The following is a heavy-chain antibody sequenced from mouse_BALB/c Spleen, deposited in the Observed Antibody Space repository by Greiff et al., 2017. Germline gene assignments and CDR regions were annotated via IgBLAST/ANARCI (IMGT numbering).Heavy chain of an antibody. CDR2: IWSDGST. V-gene: IGHV2-6-2*01. Sequence: VQVVESGPDLVAPSQSLSITCTVSGFSLTSYGVHWVRQPPGKGLEWLVVIWSDGSTTYNSALKSRLSISKDNSKSQVFLKMNSLQTDDTAMYYCASPGDSSGFYAMDYWGQGTSVTVSS. CDR3: ASPGDSSGFYAMDY. CDR1: GFSLTSYG. D-gene: IGHD3-2*01. J-gene: IGHJ4*01.